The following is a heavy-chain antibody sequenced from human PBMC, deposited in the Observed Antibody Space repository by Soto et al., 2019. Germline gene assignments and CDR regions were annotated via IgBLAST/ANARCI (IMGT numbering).Heavy chain of an antibody. CDR3: AKGRDYYDSSGQLDY. V-gene: IGHV3-30*18. Sequence: PGVSLRLSFAASGFTLSSYGMHWVRQAPGKGLEWVAVISYDGSNKYYADSVKGRFTISRDNSKNTLYLQMNSLRAEDTAVYYCAKGRDYYDSSGQLDYWGQGT. CDR1: GFTLSSYG. J-gene: IGHJ4*02. CDR2: ISYDGSNK. D-gene: IGHD3-22*01.